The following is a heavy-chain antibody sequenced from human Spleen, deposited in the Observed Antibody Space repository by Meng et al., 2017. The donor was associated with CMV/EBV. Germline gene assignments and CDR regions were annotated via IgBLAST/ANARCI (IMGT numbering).Heavy chain of an antibody. CDR3: GRYTDIVSVIAATRDYWFDP. V-gene: IGHV1-69*02. CDR2: IIPILAIT. D-gene: IGHD2-15*01. J-gene: IGHJ5*02. CDR1: GATFSSYS. Sequence: SVKVSCKASGATFSSYSITWVRQAPGQGLDWMGTIIPILAITKYAQKFQGRVTITADKTSSTVYMELSSLRSDDTAVYYWGRYTDIVSVIAATRDYWFDPWGQGTLVTVSS.